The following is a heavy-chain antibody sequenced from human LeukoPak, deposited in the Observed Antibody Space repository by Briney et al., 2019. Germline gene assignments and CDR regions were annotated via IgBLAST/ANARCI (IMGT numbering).Heavy chain of an antibody. CDR3: ARDLRYFDWLEDYYYHMDV. J-gene: IGHJ6*03. Sequence: ASVKVSCKASGYTFTSYGISWVRQAPGQGLEWMGWISAYNGNTNYAQKLQGRVTMTTDTSTSTAYMELRSLRSDDTAVYYCARDLRYFDWLEDYYYHMDVWGKGTTVTVSS. V-gene: IGHV1-18*01. CDR1: GYTFTSYG. CDR2: ISAYNGNT. D-gene: IGHD3-9*01.